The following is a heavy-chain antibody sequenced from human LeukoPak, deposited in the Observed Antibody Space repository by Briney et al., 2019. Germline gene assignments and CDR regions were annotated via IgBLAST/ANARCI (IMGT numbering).Heavy chain of an antibody. J-gene: IGHJ6*03. CDR3: ARDLRSGSYYRYYYYMDV. V-gene: IGHV4-59*01. D-gene: IGHD1-26*01. CDR1: GGSISSYY. CDR2: IYYSEST. Sequence: SETLSLTCTVSGGSISSYYWSCIRQPPGKGLEWIGYIYYSESTNYNPSLKSRVTISVDTSKNQFSLKLSSVTAADTAVYYCARDLRSGSYYRYYYYMDVWGKGTTVTVSS.